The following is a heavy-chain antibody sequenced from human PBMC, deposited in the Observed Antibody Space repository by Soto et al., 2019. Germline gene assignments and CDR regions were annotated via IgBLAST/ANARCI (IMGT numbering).Heavy chain of an antibody. V-gene: IGHV4-34*01. CDR2: TNHRGTT. CDR1: GGSFSGYF. CDR3: ARRSPAFCSASTCYGHFEF. Sequence: QVHLQQWGAGLLKPSETLSLTCAVSGGSFSGYFWSWIRQSPGKGLEWIGETNHRGTTNYNPSRESRVTISPETSKNQFSRKLRSVTAADTAVYYCARRSPAFCSASTCYGHFEFWGQGTLATVSS. J-gene: IGHJ4*02. D-gene: IGHD2-2*01.